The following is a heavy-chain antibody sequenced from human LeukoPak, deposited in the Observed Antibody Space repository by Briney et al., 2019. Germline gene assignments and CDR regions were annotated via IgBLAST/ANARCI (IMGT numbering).Heavy chain of an antibody. CDR1: GGSITSGRYH. D-gene: IGHD2-21*02. CDR2: LYTNDNT. Sequence: SETLSLTCSVSGGSITSGRYHWTWIRQPAGKGREWIGRLYTNDNTNYDPSLESRVSISVDTSKSQFYLQLTSVTAADTAVYFCARGVVTDDYYMDVWGKGITVIVSS. J-gene: IGHJ6*03. V-gene: IGHV4-61*02. CDR3: ARGVVTDDYYMDV.